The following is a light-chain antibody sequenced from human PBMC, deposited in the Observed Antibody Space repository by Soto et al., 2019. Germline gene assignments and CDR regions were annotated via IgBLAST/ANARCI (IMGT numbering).Light chain of an antibody. J-gene: IGKJ4*01. CDR3: QQRSYCPLT. CDR1: QRVTTF. CDR2: LAA. Sequence: EVVLTQTTDTLSLSPGSTATISSRASQRVTTFLAWNQQKPGQAPRLLIPLAAHRATGNPARFSGSGSGTDFNLTNSGLEPEGFAVYFCQQRSYCPLTFGGGTQVDIK. V-gene: IGKV3-11*01.